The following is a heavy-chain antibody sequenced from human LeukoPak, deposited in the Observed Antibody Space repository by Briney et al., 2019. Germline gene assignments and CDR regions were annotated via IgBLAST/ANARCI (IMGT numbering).Heavy chain of an antibody. V-gene: IGHV5-51*01. J-gene: IGHJ4*02. Sequence: GESLKISSKGSGYSFTSYWIGWVRQMPGKDLVWMGIIYPGDSDTRYSPSFQGQVTISADKSISTAYLQWSSLKASDTAMYYCATWGYSYGYYYFDYWGQGTLVTVSS. CDR3: ATWGYSYGYYYFDY. CDR1: GYSFTSYW. D-gene: IGHD5-18*01. CDR2: IYPGDSDT.